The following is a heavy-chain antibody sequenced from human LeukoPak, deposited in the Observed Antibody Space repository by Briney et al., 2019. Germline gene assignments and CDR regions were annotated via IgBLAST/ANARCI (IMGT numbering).Heavy chain of an antibody. CDR1: GFTFSSYG. Sequence: GGSLSLSCAASGFTFSSYGMHWVRQAPGKGLEWVAFIRYDGSNKYYADSVKGRFTISRDNSKNTLYLQMNSLRAEDTAVYYCARARSGVATFDYWGQGTLVTVSS. J-gene: IGHJ4*02. CDR3: ARARSGVATFDY. CDR2: IRYDGSNK. V-gene: IGHV3-30*02. D-gene: IGHD5-12*01.